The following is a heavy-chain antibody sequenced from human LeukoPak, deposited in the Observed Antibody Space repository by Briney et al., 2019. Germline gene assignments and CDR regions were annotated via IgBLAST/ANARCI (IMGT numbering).Heavy chain of an antibody. CDR3: ARRIGSHYDY. V-gene: IGHV1-3*01. CDR1: GYTFSDYP. D-gene: IGHD1-26*01. CDR2: INAGNGDT. Sequence: ASVKVSCKASGYTFSDYPMHWVRQAPGQRLEWMGWINAGNGDTKYSQKFRGRVTITRDTSASTAYMDLSSLRSEDTAVFYCARRIGSHYDYWGQGTLVTVSS. J-gene: IGHJ4*02.